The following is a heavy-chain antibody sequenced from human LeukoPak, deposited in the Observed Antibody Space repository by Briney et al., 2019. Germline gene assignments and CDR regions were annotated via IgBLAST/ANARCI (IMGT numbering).Heavy chain of an antibody. CDR1: GFSFSTYA. V-gene: IGHV3-23*01. CDR2: ISDSGGNT. CDR3: AKDYRSSGDYPSFDS. D-gene: IGHD3-22*01. J-gene: IGHJ4*02. Sequence: GGSLRLSCAGSGFSFSTYAMNWVRQAPGKGLEWVSSISDSGGNTYYADSVKGRFTISRDNSKNTLYMQLNSLRGEDTAVYYCAKDYRSSGDYPSFDSWGQGTLLTVSS.